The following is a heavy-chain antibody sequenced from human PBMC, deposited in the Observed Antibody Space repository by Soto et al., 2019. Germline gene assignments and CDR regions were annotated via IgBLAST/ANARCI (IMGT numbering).Heavy chain of an antibody. V-gene: IGHV4-59*01. CDR1: GGSISSYY. CDR2: TYYSGST. J-gene: IGHJ4*02. D-gene: IGHD1-26*01. CDR3: ARDGRVGATPDY. Sequence: SETLSLTCTVSGGSISSYYWSWIRQPPGKGLEWIGYTYYSGSTNYNPSLKSRVTISVDTSKNQFSLKLSSVTAADTAVYYCARDGRVGATPDYWGQGTLVTVSS.